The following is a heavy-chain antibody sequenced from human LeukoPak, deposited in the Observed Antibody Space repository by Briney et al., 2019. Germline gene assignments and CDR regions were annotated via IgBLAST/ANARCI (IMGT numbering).Heavy chain of an antibody. D-gene: IGHD6-19*01. CDR2: ISYDGSNK. CDR1: GFTFSSYG. CDR3: AKGSSGWYAH. Sequence: GGSLRLSCAASGFTFSSYGMRWVRQAPGKGLGWVAVISYDGSNKYYADSVKGRFTISRDNSKNTLYLQMNSLRDEDTAVYYCAKGSSGWYAHWGQGTLVTVSS. J-gene: IGHJ5*02. V-gene: IGHV3-30*18.